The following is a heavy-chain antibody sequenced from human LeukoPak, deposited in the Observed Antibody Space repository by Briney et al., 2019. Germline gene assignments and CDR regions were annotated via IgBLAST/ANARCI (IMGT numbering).Heavy chain of an antibody. CDR3: ARRRWLRLGDFDY. CDR1: GFIFSNYA. J-gene: IGHJ4*02. Sequence: GGSPRLSCAASGFIFSNYAMHWVRQAPGKGLEWVALISSDGSKTYHADSVKGRFTISRDNSKNTLYLQMNSLRAEDTAVYYCARRRWLRLGDFDYWGQGTLVTVSS. V-gene: IGHV3-30*01. CDR2: ISSDGSKT. D-gene: IGHD5-12*01.